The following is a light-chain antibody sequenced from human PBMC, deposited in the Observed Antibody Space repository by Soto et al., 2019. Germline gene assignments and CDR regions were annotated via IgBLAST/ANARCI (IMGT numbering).Light chain of an antibody. J-gene: IGKJ2*01. CDR3: QQSGSSFYT. V-gene: IGKV3-20*01. CDR2: AAS. CDR1: QSVSSAY. Sequence: EIVLTQSPGTLSLSPGERATLSCRASQSVSSAYLAWYQQIPGQAHRLLICAASSRATGIPDRFNGSGSGTDFTLTISGLEPEDFAVYYCQQSGSSFYTFGQGTKLEIK.